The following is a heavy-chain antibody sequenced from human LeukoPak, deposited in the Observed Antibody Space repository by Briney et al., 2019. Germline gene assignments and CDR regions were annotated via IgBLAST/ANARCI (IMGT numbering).Heavy chain of an antibody. V-gene: IGHV3-23*01. J-gene: IGHJ4*02. CDR2: IIGSGGTT. CDR3: AKDINWASFES. Sequence: GGSLRLSCAASGFSFSNYGMNWVRQAPGKGLEWVSGIIGSGGTTYYADSVKGRFTISRDNSKNTLYLQMNSLRAEDTALYYCAKDINWASFESWGQGTLVTVFS. D-gene: IGHD7-27*01. CDR1: GFSFSNYG.